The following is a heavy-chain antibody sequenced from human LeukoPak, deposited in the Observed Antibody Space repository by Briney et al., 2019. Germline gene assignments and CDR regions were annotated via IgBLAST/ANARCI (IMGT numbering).Heavy chain of an antibody. CDR2: SIPIFGTA. CDR1: GGTFSSYA. CDR3: ARTPPATVTTYPYYYYYYMDV. D-gene: IGHD4-17*01. V-gene: IGHV1-69*05. Sequence: SVKVSCKASGGTFSSYAISLVRQAPGQGLEWMGRSIPIFGTANDAQKFQGRVTITTDESTSTAYMELSSLSSEDTAVYYCARTPPATVTTYPYYYYYYMDVWGKGTTVTVSS. J-gene: IGHJ6*03.